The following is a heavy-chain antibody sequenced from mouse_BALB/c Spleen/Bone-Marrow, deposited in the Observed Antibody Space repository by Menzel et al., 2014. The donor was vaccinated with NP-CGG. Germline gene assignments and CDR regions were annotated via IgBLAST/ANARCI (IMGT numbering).Heavy chain of an antibody. CDR1: GFNIKDTY. Sequence: VHVKQSGAELVKPGASVKLSCTASGFNIKDTYMHWVKQRPEQGLEWIGRIDPVNGNTKYDPKFQGKATITADTSSNTAYLQLSSLTSEDTAVYYCALYYDYDVGYWGQGTTLTVSS. CDR3: ALYYDYDVGY. V-gene: IGHV14-3*02. D-gene: IGHD2-4*01. CDR2: IDPVNGNT. J-gene: IGHJ2*01.